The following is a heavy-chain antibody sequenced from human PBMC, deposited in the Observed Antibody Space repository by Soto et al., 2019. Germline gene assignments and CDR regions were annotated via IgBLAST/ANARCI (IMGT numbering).Heavy chain of an antibody. CDR2: ISGSGGST. CDR1: GFTFSSYA. J-gene: IGHJ3*02. Sequence: PGGSLRLSCAASGFTFSSYAMSWVRQAPGKGLEWVSAISGSGGSTYYADSVKGRFTISRDNSKNTLYLQMNSLRAEDTVVYYCARDQGGGSCYRIRSGCLGVAFDIWGQGTMVTVSS. V-gene: IGHV3-23*01. CDR3: ARDQGGGSCYRIRSGCLGVAFDI. D-gene: IGHD2-15*01.